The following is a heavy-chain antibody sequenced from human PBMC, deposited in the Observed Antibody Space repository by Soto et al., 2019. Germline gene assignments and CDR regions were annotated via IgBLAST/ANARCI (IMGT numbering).Heavy chain of an antibody. CDR2: INPNSGGT. CDR3: ARGAGAAASPANWFDP. CDR1: GYTFTGYY. Sequence: SVKVSCKASGYTFTGYYMHWVRQAPGQGLEWMGWINPNSGGTNYAQKFQGRVTMTRDTSISTAYMELSRLRSDDTAVYYCARGAGAAASPANWFDPWGQGTRVIVSS. V-gene: IGHV1-2*02. J-gene: IGHJ5*02. D-gene: IGHD6-13*01.